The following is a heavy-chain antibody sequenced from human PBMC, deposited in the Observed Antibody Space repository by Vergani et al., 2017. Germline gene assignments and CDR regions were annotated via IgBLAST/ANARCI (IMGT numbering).Heavy chain of an antibody. CDR2: ISYDGSNK. CDR3: AKGPLIAAADWFDP. CDR1: GFTFSSYG. V-gene: IGHV3-30*18. D-gene: IGHD6-13*01. Sequence: QVQLVESGGGVVQPGRSLRLSCAASGFTFSSYGMHWVRQAPGKGLEWVAVISYDGSNKYYADSVKGRFTISRDNSKNTLYLQMNSLRAEDTAVYYCAKGPLIAAADWFDPWGQGTLVTVSS. J-gene: IGHJ5*02.